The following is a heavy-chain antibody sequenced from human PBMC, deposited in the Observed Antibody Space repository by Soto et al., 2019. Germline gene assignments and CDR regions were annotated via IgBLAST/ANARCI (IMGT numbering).Heavy chain of an antibody. J-gene: IGHJ4*02. D-gene: IGHD2-15*01. V-gene: IGHV3-23*01. CDR2: ISGSGGST. CDR1: GFTFSSYA. CDR3: AKDRDCSGGSCYGYFDY. Sequence: GGSLRLSCAASGFTFSSYAMSWVRQAPGKGLEWVSAISGSGGSTYYADSVKGWFTISRDNSKNTLYLQMNSLRAEDTAVYYCAKDRDCSGGSCYGYFDYWGQGTLVTVSS.